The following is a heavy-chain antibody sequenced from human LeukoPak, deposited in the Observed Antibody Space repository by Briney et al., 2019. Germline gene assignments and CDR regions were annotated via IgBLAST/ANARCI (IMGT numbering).Heavy chain of an antibody. D-gene: IGHD6-13*01. CDR3: ARQDSWDY. J-gene: IGHJ4*02. CDR1: DGSISRSSYY. V-gene: IGHV4-39*01. CDR2: IYYSGST. Sequence: PSETLSLTCTVSDGSISRSSYYWGWIRQPPGKGLEWIGSIYYSGSTYYNPSLKSRVTISVDTSKNQFSLKLSSVTAADTAVYYCARQDSWDYWGQGTLVTVSS.